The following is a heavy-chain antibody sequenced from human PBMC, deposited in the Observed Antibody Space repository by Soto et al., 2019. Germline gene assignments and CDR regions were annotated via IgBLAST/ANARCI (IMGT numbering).Heavy chain of an antibody. D-gene: IGHD6-19*01. CDR2: INAGNGNT. CDR1: GYTFTSYA. J-gene: IGHJ6*02. Sequence: ASVKVSCKASGYTFTSYAMHWVRQAPGQRLEWMGWINAGNGNTKYSQKFQGRVTITRDTSASTAYMELSSLRSEDTAVYYCISGWYYYYGMDVWGQGTTVTVSS. CDR3: ISGWYYYYGMDV. V-gene: IGHV1-3*01.